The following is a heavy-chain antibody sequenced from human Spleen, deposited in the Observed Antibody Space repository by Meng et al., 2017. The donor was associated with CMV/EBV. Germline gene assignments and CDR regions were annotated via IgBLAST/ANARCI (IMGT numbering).Heavy chain of an antibody. CDR1: GGSISSYY. J-gene: IGHJ4*02. CDR2: IYYSGST. D-gene: IGHD3-10*01. CDR3: ARVYYYGSGSYFGYFDY. V-gene: IGHV4-59*12. Sequence: SETLSLTCTVSGGSISSYYWSWIRQPPGKGLEWIGYIYYSGSTKYSPSLKSRVTISVDKSKNQFSLKLNSVTAADTAVYYCARVYYYGSGSYFGYFDYWGQGTLVTVSS.